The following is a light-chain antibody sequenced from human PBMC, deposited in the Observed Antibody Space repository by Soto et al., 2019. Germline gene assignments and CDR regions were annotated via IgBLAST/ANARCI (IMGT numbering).Light chain of an antibody. V-gene: IGLV2-8*01. Sequence: QSVLTQPPSASGPPGQSVTISCTGTSSDVGGYNYVSWYQQHPGKAPKFLIFEVSRRPSGVPDRFSGSKSGNTASLTVSGLQADDEADYYCSSYAGSNNPVIFGGGTKVTVL. CDR3: SSYAGSNNPVI. CDR1: SSDVGGYNY. J-gene: IGLJ2*01. CDR2: EVS.